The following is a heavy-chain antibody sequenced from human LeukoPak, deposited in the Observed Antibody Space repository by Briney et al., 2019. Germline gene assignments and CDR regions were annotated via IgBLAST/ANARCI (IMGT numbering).Heavy chain of an antibody. CDR2: IYTSGST. CDR3: ARDRPLGYCSGGSCYPRSGGAFDI. V-gene: IGHV4-61*02. J-gene: IGHJ3*02. CDR1: GGSISSSSYY. D-gene: IGHD2-15*01. Sequence: SETLSLTCTVSGGSISSSSYYWSWIRQPAGKGLEWIGRIYTSGSTNYNPSLKSRVTMSVDTSKNQFSLKLSSVTAADTAVYYCARDRPLGYCSGGSCYPRSGGAFDIWGQGTMVTVSS.